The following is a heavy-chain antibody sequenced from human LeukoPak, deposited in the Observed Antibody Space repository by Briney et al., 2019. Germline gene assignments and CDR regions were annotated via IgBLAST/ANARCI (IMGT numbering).Heavy chain of an antibody. CDR2: IFHIFGTA. CDR1: GGTFSSYA. V-gene: IGHV1-69*13. CDR3: ARGTTEGLGGSYYGMDV. Sequence: SVKVSCVASGGTFSSYAISWVRQAPGQGLEWLGGIFHIFGTANYAQKFQGRGTITADEYTSTAYMELSSLRSEDATAYYCARGTTEGLGGSYYGMDVWGQGTTVTASS. J-gene: IGHJ6*02. D-gene: IGHD6-25*01.